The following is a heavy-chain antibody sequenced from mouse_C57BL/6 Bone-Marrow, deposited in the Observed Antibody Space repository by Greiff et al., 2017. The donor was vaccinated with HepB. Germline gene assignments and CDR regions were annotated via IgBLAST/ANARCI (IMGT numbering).Heavy chain of an antibody. D-gene: IGHD2-1*01. J-gene: IGHJ3*01. CDR3: TGIYYGNWGFAY. Sequence: EVMLVESGGGLVQPGGSMKLSCVASGFTFSNYWMNWVRQSPEKGLEWVAQIRLKSDNYATHYAESVKGRFTISRDDSKSSVYLQMNTLRADDTGIYYCTGIYYGNWGFAYWGQGTLVTVSA. CDR2: IRLKSDNYAT. V-gene: IGHV6-3*01. CDR1: GFTFSNYW.